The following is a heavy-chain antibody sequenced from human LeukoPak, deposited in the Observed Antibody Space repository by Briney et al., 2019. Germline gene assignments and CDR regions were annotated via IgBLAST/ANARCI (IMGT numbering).Heavy chain of an antibody. V-gene: IGHV3-48*04. Sequence: GGSLRLSCAASGFTVSSNYMNWVRQAPGKGLEWVSYISSSSSTIYYADSVKGRFTISRDNAKNSLYLQMNSLGAEDTAVYYCRAAAVQRDYWGQGTLVTVSS. CDR1: GFTVSSNY. J-gene: IGHJ4*02. D-gene: IGHD6-13*01. CDR2: ISSSSSTI. CDR3: RAAAVQRDY.